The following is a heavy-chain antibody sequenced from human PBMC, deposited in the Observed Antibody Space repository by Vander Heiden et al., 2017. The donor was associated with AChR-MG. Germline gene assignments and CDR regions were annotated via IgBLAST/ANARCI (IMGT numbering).Heavy chain of an antibody. Sequence: QVQLVQSGAEVKKPGSSVKVSCKASGGTFSSYAISWVRQAPGQGLEWMGGIIPIFGTANYAQKFQGRVTITADESTSTAYMELSSLRSEDTAVYYCARGRGCTGGGCHPGGAFDIWGHGTMVTVSS. D-gene: IGHD2-8*02. V-gene: IGHV1-69*01. J-gene: IGHJ3*02. CDR2: IIPIFGTA. CDR1: GGTFSSYA. CDR3: ARGRGCTGGGCHPGGAFDI.